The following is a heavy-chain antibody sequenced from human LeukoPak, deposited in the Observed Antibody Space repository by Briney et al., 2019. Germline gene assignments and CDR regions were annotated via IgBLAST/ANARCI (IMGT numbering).Heavy chain of an antibody. Sequence: GASVKVSCKASGYTFTGYYMHWVRQAPGQGLEWMGWINPNSGGTNYAQRFQGRVTMTRDTSISTAYMELSRPRSDDTAVYYCVRIYCSSTSCYEDAFDIWGQGTMVTVSS. CDR3: VRIYCSSTSCYEDAFDI. CDR2: INPNSGGT. V-gene: IGHV1-2*02. J-gene: IGHJ3*02. D-gene: IGHD2-2*01. CDR1: GYTFTGYY.